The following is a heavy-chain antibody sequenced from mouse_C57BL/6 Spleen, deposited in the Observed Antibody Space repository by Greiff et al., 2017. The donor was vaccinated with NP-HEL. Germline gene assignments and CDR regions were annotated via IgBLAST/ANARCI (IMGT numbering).Heavy chain of an antibody. V-gene: IGHV14-4*01. CDR2: IDPENGDT. D-gene: IGHD3-2*02. J-gene: IGHJ3*01. CDR3: TTSGSSGYAWFAY. CDR1: GFNIEDDY. Sequence: VQLQQSGAELVRPGASVKLSCTASGFNIEDDYMHWVKQRPEQGLEWIGWIDPENGDTEYASKFQGKATITADTSSNTAYLQLSSLTSEDTAVYYCTTSGSSGYAWFAYWGQGTLVTVSA.